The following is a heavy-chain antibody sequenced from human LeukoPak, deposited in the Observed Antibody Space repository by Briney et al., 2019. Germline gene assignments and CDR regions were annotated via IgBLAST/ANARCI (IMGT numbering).Heavy chain of an antibody. CDR3: AHGGAGY. CDR2: TSHDGSNE. D-gene: IGHD3-10*01. CDR1: GFTFSSYG. J-gene: IGHJ4*02. Sequence: PGGSLRLSCAASGFTFSSYGMHWVRQAPGKGLEWVGVTSHDGSNEYYEDSVKGRFTISRDNSKNTLYLQMNSLRAEDTAVYYCAHGGAGYWGQGTLVTVSS. V-gene: IGHV3-30*03.